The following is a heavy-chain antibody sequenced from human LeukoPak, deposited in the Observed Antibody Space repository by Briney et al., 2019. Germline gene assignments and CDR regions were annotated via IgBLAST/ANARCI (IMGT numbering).Heavy chain of an antibody. V-gene: IGHV3-23*01. CDR1: GFIFSNYA. CDR2: INGDGSRT. Sequence: GGSLRLSCAASGFIFSNYAMSWVRQAPGKGLEWVSAINGDGSRTYYADSVKGRFTISRDNSMNTLYLQMNSLRAEDTAIYYCVKPVSDRTTSRTPWGKGTTVTVSS. J-gene: IGHJ6*04. CDR3: VKPVSDRTTSRTP. D-gene: IGHD2/OR15-2a*01.